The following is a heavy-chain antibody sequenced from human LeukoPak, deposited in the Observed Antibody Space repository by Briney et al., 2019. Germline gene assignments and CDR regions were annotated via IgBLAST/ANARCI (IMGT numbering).Heavy chain of an antibody. Sequence: GASVKVSCKASGYTFTGYYMHWVRQAPGQGLEWMGRINPNSGGTNYAQNFQGRVTMTRDTSISTAYMDLSRLTSDDTAVYYCARPDCSSTICLNAFDIWGQGTMVTVSS. CDR3: ARPDCSSTICLNAFDI. D-gene: IGHD2-2*01. V-gene: IGHV1-2*06. CDR2: INPNSGGT. CDR1: GYTFTGYY. J-gene: IGHJ3*02.